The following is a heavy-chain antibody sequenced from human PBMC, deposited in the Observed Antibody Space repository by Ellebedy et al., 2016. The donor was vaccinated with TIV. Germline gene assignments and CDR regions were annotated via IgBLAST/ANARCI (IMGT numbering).Heavy chain of an antibody. CDR3: ARDLLTYYYGSGSYSEGYYYYYYGMDV. J-gene: IGHJ6*02. CDR2: IYYSGST. V-gene: IGHV4-39*02. D-gene: IGHD3-10*01. Sequence: SETLSLTXTVSGGSISSSSYYWGWIRQPPGKGLEWIGSIYYSGSTYYNPSLKSRVTISVDTSKNQFSLKLSSVTAADTAVYYCARDLLTYYYGSGSYSEGYYYYYYGMDVWGQGTTVTVSS. CDR1: GGSISSSSYY.